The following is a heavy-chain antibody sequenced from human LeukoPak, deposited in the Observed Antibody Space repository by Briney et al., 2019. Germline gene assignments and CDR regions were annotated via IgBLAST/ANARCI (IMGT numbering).Heavy chain of an antibody. CDR1: GFTFSDYY. CDR3: ARDGGYCSGGSCYLGLDY. Sequence: QPGGSLRLSCAASGFTFSDYYMSWVRQAPGEGLEWVSVSYSGGSTYYADSVKGRFTISRDNSKNTLYLQMNSLRAEDTAVYYCARDGGYCSGGSCYLGLDYWGQGTLVTVSS. D-gene: IGHD2-15*01. CDR2: SYSGGST. J-gene: IGHJ4*02. V-gene: IGHV3-66*01.